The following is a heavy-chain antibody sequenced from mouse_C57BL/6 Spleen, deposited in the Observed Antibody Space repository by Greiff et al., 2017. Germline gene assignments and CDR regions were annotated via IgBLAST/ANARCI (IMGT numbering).Heavy chain of an antibody. CDR2: IDPEDGDT. CDR3: TTYYNGSSWFAY. D-gene: IGHD1-1*01. V-gene: IGHV14-1*01. CDR1: GFNIKDYY. Sequence: VQLQQSGAELVRPGASVKLSCTASGFNIKDYYMHWVKQRPEQGLEWIGRIDPEDGDTEYAPKFQGKATMTADTSSNTAYLQLSSLTSEDTAVYYCTTYYNGSSWFAYWGQGTLVTVSA. J-gene: IGHJ3*01.